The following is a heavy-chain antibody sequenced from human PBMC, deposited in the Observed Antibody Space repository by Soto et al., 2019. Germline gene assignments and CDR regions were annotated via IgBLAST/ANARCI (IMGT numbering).Heavy chain of an antibody. J-gene: IGHJ6*02. V-gene: IGHV1-18*01. CDR3: VKDRDSNSWPSRDV. D-gene: IGHD3-22*01. CDR1: GYTFTRNG. CDR2: ISPNSGNT. Sequence: QVHLVQSGAEVKKPGASVNVSCKTSGYTFTRNGISWVRQAPGQGLEWMGWISPNSGNTKYAQKLQGRVIMTTDTSTSTAYMELRSLRSDDTAVYYCVKDRDSNSWPSRDVWGPWTTVTVSS.